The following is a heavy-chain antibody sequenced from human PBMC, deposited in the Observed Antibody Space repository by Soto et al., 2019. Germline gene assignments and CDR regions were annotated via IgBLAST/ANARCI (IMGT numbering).Heavy chain of an antibody. D-gene: IGHD3-16*01. J-gene: IGHJ4*02. CDR1: GGSISSGGYD. V-gene: IGHV4-31*03. CDR3: ARGVWGSPGGFDY. CDR2: IYYSGST. Sequence: QVQLQESGPGLVEPSQTLSLTCTVSGGSISSGGYDWSWIRQHPGKGLEWIGYIYYSGSTYYNPSLKSRVTISVDTSKNQFFLKLSSVTAADTAVYYCARGVWGSPGGFDYWGQGTLVTVSS.